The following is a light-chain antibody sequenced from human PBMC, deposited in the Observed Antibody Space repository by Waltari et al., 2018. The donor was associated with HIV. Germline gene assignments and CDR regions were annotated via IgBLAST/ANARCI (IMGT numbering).Light chain of an antibody. J-gene: IGLJ2*01. Sequence: SYVLTQPPSVSVAPGQTARITCGGNNIGSKSVHWYQQKPGPAPVLVVYDDSDRPSGVPGRFSGSTSGNPATLTISGVEAGDEADYYCQVWDSSSDHPVFGGGTKLTVL. V-gene: IGLV3-21*02. CDR2: DDS. CDR1: NIGSKS. CDR3: QVWDSSSDHPV.